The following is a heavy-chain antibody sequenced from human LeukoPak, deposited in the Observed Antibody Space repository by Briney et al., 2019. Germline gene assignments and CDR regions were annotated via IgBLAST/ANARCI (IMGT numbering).Heavy chain of an antibody. CDR1: GGSISSSNW. V-gene: IGHV4-4*02. D-gene: IGHD3-16*01. CDR2: VNLQGST. CDR3: AREGGPYRPLDY. Sequence: SGTLSLTCAVSGGSISSSNWWSWVRQPPGKGLEWIGEVNLQGSTNYNPSLMGRVAISVDTSENHVSLQLTSVTAADTAVYYCAREGGPYRPLDYSGQGTLVTVS. J-gene: IGHJ4*02.